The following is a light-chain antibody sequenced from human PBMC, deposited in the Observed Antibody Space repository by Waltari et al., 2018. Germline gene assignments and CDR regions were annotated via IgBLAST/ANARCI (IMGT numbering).Light chain of an antibody. CDR3: SSFTRASSWV. Sequence: HSALAQPASVSGSPGQSIPISCTGTSSYVGAYNYVSWYHQHPGKAPRLMIYDVNNRPSGVSNRFSGSKSGNTASLTISGLQAEDEADYYCSSFTRASSWVFGGGTKLTV. CDR1: SSYVGAYNY. V-gene: IGLV2-14*03. CDR2: DVN. J-gene: IGLJ3*02.